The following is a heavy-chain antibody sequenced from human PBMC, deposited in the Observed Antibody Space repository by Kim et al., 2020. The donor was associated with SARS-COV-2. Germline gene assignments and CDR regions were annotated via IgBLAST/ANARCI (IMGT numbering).Heavy chain of an antibody. CDR3: SMFTFVSAGDF. Sequence: GGSLRLSCAASGLTFSGHWVHWVRQAPGKGLEWISLITADGYGANYEDYVGGRLTAFSDNAKNTAFLQMDSLRGEDTAMYYCSMFTFVSAGDFWGPGTL. CDR1: GLTFSGHW. J-gene: IGHJ4*02. CDR2: ITADGYGA. D-gene: IGHD2-21*01. V-gene: IGHV3-74*01.